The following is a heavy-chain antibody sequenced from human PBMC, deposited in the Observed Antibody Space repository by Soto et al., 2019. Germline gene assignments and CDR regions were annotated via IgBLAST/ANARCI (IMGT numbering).Heavy chain of an antibody. CDR2: INPNSGVT. Sequence: QVRLVQSGAEMKKPGASVKVSCKAPGYYFTGYYMHWVRQAPGQGLEWMGWINPNSGVTNYAQRFRGRVSMTRDTSISTAYLEVKRLTSDDTAVYYCATNLFSSTSRGSDFDPWGQGTLVIVS. CDR3: ATNLFSSTSRGSDFDP. V-gene: IGHV1-2*02. CDR1: GYYFTGYY. D-gene: IGHD6-19*01. J-gene: IGHJ5*02.